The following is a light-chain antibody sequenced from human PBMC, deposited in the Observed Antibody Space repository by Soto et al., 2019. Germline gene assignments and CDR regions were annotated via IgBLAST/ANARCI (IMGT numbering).Light chain of an antibody. CDR1: QSVDYS. V-gene: IGKV3-15*01. CDR3: QQFHRWPIT. Sequence: VMTQSPATLSVSPGERATLSCRASQSVDYSLAWYQGKPGQAPRLLIYRASTRATGIPARFSGGGSGTEFTLTISSLQSEDFAVYYCQQFHRWPITFGQGTRLEI. CDR2: RAS. J-gene: IGKJ5*01.